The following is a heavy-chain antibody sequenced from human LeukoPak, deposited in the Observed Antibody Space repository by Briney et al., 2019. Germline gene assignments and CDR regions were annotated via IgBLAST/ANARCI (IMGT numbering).Heavy chain of an antibody. V-gene: IGHV1-69*05. CDR1: GGTFNNSA. CDR2: IMPLFGAA. D-gene: IGHD4-17*01. Sequence: SVKVSCKTSGGTFNNSAISWVRQAPGQGLEWLGGIMPLFGAAGYAQKFQGRVTITKDEFTRTVYLELTSLTSDDTAVYYCARDVHGDYGSGWFDPWGQGTLVSVSS. CDR3: ARDVHGDYGSGWFDP. J-gene: IGHJ5*02.